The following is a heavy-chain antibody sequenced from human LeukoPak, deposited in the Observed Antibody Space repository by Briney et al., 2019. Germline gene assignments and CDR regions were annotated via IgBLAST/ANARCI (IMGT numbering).Heavy chain of an antibody. D-gene: IGHD3-10*01. CDR2: IYHSGST. CDR3: ARLARYGSGSPDY. J-gene: IGHJ4*02. CDR1: GYSINSGYY. Sequence: PSETLSLTCTVSGYSINSGYYWGWIRQPPGKGLEWIGSIYHSGSTYYNPSLKSRVTISVDTSKNQFSLKLSSVTAADTAVYYCARLARYGSGSPDYWGQGTLVTVSS. V-gene: IGHV4-38-2*02.